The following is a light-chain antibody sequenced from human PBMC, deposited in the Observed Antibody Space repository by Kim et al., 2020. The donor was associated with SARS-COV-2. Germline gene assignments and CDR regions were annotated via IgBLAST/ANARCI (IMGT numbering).Light chain of an antibody. J-gene: IGLJ3*02. CDR3: QSYDMNDNTIQV. V-gene: IGLV6-57*04. CDR2: EDN. CDR1: SGNIASNY. Sequence: NFMLTQPLSVSESPGKTVTISCTRSSGNIASNYVQWYQQRPGGAPATVIFEDNQRPSGVPDRFSGSIDSSSNSASLTISGLRTEDEAEYDCQSYDMNDNTIQVFGGGTQLTVL.